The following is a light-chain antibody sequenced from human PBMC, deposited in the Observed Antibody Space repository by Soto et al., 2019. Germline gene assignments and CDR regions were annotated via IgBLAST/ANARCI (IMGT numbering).Light chain of an antibody. V-gene: IGKV3-20*01. CDR2: GAS. CDR1: QIISSSY. J-gene: IGKJ2*01. Sequence: VLTQSPGTLSLSPGERATISCRASQIISSSYLAWYQHKRGQAPRLLIYGASSRATGIPHRFSGSGYGTDFTLTISRLEPEDCGVYYCQQYGGSPPYTFGQGTRLEIK. CDR3: QQYGGSPPYT.